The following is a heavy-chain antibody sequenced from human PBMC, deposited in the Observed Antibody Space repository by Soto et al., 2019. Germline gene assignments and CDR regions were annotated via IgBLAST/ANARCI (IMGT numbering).Heavy chain of an antibody. CDR3: TRDRAVDTAMVIPLI. Sequence: SLRLSCTASGFTFGDYAMSWFRQAPGKGLEWVGFIRSKAYGGTTEYAASVKGRFTISRDDSKSIAYLQMNSLKTEDTAVYYCTRDRAVDTAMVIPLIWGQGTLVTVSS. CDR1: GFTFGDYA. CDR2: IRSKAYGGTT. D-gene: IGHD5-18*01. J-gene: IGHJ4*02. V-gene: IGHV3-49*03.